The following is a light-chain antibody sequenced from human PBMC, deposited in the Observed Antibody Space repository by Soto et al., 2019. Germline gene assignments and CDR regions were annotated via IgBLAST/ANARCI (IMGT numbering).Light chain of an antibody. CDR3: SSYTSSSTSVI. V-gene: IGLV2-14*01. Sequence: QSVLTQPASVSGSPGQSITISCTGTSSDVGGYNYVSWYQQYPGKAPKLILYEVSNRPSGVPNRVSGSKSGNTASLTISGLQAEDEADYYCSSYTSSSTSVIFGGGTKLTVL. CDR2: EVS. J-gene: IGLJ2*01. CDR1: SSDVGGYNY.